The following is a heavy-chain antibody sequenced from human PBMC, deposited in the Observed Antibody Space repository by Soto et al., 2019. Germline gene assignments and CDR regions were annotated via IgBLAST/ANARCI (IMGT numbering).Heavy chain of an antibody. CDR2: ISSSSSYI. CDR3: ARDLSYCSGGSCYHYYYYYMDV. J-gene: IGHJ6*03. D-gene: IGHD2-15*01. CDR1: GFTFSSYS. V-gene: IGHV3-21*01. Sequence: GGSLRLSCAASGFTFSSYSMNWVRQAPGKGLEWVSSISSSSSYIYYADSVKGRFTISRDNAKNSLYLQMNSLRAEDTAVYYCARDLSYCSGGSCYHYYYYYMDVWGKGTTVTVSS.